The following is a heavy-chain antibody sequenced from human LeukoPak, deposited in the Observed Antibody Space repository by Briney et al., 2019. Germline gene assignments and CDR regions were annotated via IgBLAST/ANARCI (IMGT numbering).Heavy chain of an antibody. D-gene: IGHD3-22*01. CDR2: INSNTGNP. CDR1: GYTFTSYA. CDR3: ARAMVPYYYDSSGYGVWY. Sequence: ASAKVSCKASGYTFTSYAMNWVRRAPGQGLEWMGWINSNTGNPTYAQGFTGRFVFSLDTSVSTAYLQISSLKAEDTAVYYCARAMVPYYYDSSGYGVWYWGQGTLVTVSS. J-gene: IGHJ4*02. V-gene: IGHV7-4-1*02.